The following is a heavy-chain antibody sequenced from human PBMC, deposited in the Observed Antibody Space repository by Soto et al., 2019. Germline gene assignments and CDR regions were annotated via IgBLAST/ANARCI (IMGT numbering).Heavy chain of an antibody. J-gene: IGHJ4*02. CDR2: IYHTGST. V-gene: IGHV4-31*03. Sequence: SETLSLTCSVSGDPVSSGSYYRTWVRQHPVKGLEWIGYIYHTGSTYYNPSPQSRLIMSIDTSKNQFSLHLYSVTAADTAVYFCAAKLGTTHYFDFWGQGSLVTVSS. D-gene: IGHD7-27*01. CDR3: AAKLGTTHYFDF. CDR1: GDPVSSGSYY.